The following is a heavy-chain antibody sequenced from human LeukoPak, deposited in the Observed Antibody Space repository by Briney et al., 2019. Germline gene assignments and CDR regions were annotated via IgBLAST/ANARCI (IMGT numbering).Heavy chain of an antibody. J-gene: IGHJ4*02. CDR3: AKDSSSSWSDY. Sequence: GGSLRLSCAVSGFTFSSYAMSWVRQAPGKGLEWVSGISGSGGAIYYADSVKGRFIISRDNSKNTLYLQMNSLRAEDTAVYYCAKDSSSSWSDYWGQGTLVTVSS. CDR2: ISGSGGAI. CDR1: GFTFSSYA. V-gene: IGHV3-23*01. D-gene: IGHD6-13*01.